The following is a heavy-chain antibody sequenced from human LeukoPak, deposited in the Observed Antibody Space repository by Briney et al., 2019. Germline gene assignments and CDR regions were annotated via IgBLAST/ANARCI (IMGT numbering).Heavy chain of an antibody. J-gene: IGHJ3*02. CDR1: GFISSNYV. CDR2: ISGNSDAA. CDR3: AKESSIIAVAHDAFDI. Sequence: GGALRHSRAASGFISSNYVMGWVRQAPGKGLEWVSAISGNSDAADYADSVRGRFTISRDNSKNTVYQQMNRLRAEDTGVYYGAKESSIIAVAHDAFDIWAKGTRVTVPS. V-gene: IGHV3-23*01. D-gene: IGHD6-19*01.